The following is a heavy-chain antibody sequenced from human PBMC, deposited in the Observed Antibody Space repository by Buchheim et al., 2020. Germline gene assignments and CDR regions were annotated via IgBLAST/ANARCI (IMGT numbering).Heavy chain of an antibody. CDR1: GGTFSSYA. J-gene: IGHJ6*02. CDR2: IIPIFGTA. Sequence: QVQLVQSGAEVKKPGSSVKVSCKASGGTFSSYAISWVRQAPGQGLEWMGGIIPIFGTANYAQKFQGRVTITADKSTSTAYMELSSLRSEDPAVYYCARDHPMVAVAGTFWGLDPTYYYGMDVWGQGTT. CDR3: ARDHPMVAVAGTFWGLDPTYYYGMDV. D-gene: IGHD6-19*01. V-gene: IGHV1-69*06.